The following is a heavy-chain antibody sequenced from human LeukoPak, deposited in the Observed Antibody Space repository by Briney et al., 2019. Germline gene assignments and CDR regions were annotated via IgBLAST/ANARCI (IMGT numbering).Heavy chain of an antibody. CDR3: ARELGYSGSYRDAFDI. D-gene: IGHD1-26*01. CDR1: GGSISSGSYY. Sequence: SQTLSLTCTVSGGSISSGSYYWSWIRQPAGQGLEWIGRIYTSGSTNYNPSLKSRVTISVDTSKNQFSLKLSSVTAADTAVYYCARELGYSGSYRDAFDIWGQGTMVTVSS. V-gene: IGHV4-61*02. J-gene: IGHJ3*02. CDR2: IYTSGST.